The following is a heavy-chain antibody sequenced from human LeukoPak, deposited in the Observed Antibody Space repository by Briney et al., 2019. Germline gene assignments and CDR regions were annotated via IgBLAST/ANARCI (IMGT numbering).Heavy chain of an antibody. CDR3: ARDSDGSGSYDY. Sequence: SETLSLTCTVSGGSISSHYWSWIRQPPGKGLEWIGYIYYSGSTNYNPSLKSRVTISVDTSKNQFSLKLSSMTAADTAVYYCARDSDGSGSYDYWGQGTLVTVSS. V-gene: IGHV4-59*11. J-gene: IGHJ4*02. CDR1: GGSISSHY. D-gene: IGHD3-10*01. CDR2: IYYSGST.